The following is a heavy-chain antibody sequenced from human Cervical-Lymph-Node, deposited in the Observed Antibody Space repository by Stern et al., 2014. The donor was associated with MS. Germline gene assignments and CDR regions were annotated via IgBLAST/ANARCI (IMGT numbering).Heavy chain of an antibody. CDR2: IISLLDKN. CDR3: AHSTATIQIVSGAIVGVAPAD. V-gene: IGHV1-69*09. CDR1: GVAFNSHA. D-gene: IGHD5-24*01. Sequence: QVQLVQSGAEVKKPGSSVKVSCEASGVAFNSHAVTWVRQAPGQGLEWVGRIISLLDKNDYAQKFQGRVTIAADKVPHTSSMELSSLRSEDTAMYYCAHSTATIQIVSGAIVGVAPADWGQGTLVTVSS. J-gene: IGHJ1*01.